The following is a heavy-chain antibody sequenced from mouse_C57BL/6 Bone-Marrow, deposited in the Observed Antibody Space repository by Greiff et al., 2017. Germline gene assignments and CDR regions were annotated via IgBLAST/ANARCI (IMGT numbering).Heavy chain of an antibody. CDR2: IWSGGST. CDR1: GFSLTSYG. CDR3: ASYYGSSGYWYVDV. Sequence: VQLQQSGPGLVQPSQSLSITCTVSGFSLTSYGVHWVRQSPGKGLEWLGVIWSGGSTDYTAAFISRLSISKDNSKSQVFFKMNSLQADDTAIYYGASYYGSSGYWYVDVWGTETTGTVSS. V-gene: IGHV2-2*01. D-gene: IGHD1-1*01. J-gene: IGHJ1*03.